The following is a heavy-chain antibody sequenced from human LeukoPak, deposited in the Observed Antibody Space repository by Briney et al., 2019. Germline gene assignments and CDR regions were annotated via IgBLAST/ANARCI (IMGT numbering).Heavy chain of an antibody. V-gene: IGHV4-39*01. Sequence: SETLSLTCTVSGGSISSSINYWAWIRQPPGKGLEWIATTKYGASTFYNPSLRSRVTISVDTSKNQFSLKVNSVTAADTAVYYCARLGYGNGRVNWLDPWSQGNLVTVSS. J-gene: IGHJ5*02. CDR1: GGSISSSINY. D-gene: IGHD5-18*01. CDR3: ARLGYGNGRVNWLDP. CDR2: TKYGAST.